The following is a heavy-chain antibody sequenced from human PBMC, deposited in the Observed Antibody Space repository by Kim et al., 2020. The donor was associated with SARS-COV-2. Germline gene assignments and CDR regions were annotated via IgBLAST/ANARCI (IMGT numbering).Heavy chain of an antibody. CDR1: GGSISSSSYY. J-gene: IGHJ3*02. CDR3: ARPLVYYDILLGFGPHAFDI. Sequence: SETLSLTCTVSGGSISSSSYYWGWIRQPPGKGLEWIGSIYYSGSTYYNPSLKSRVTISVDTSKNQFSLKLSSVTAADTAVYYCARPLVYYDILLGFGPHAFDIWGQGTMVTVSS. V-gene: IGHV4-39*01. CDR2: IYYSGST. D-gene: IGHD3-9*01.